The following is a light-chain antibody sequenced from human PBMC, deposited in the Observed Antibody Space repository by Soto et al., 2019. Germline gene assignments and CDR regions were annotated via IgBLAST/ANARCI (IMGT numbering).Light chain of an antibody. Sequence: IVLTQSPGTLSLSPGERATLSCRASQSFVNMYLAWYQQKPGQAPRLLMYGASRRATGIPDRFSGSGSGTDFTLTISSLQAEDVAVYYCQQYYTPPWTFGQGTKVDIK. J-gene: IGKJ1*01. CDR3: QQYYTPPWT. CDR1: QSFVNMY. V-gene: IGKV3-20*01. CDR2: GAS.